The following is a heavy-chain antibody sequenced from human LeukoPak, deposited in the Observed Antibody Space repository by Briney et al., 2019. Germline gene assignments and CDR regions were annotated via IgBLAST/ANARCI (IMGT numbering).Heavy chain of an antibody. D-gene: IGHD2-15*01. J-gene: IGHJ5*02. V-gene: IGHV3-30-3*01. CDR2: ISYDGSNK. Sequence: GRSLRLSCAASGFTFSSYAMHWVRQAPGKGLEWVAVISYDGSNKYYADSVKGRFTISRDNSKNTLYLQMNSRRAEDTAVYYCARERYCSGGSCSRGFDPWGQGTLVTVSS. CDR1: GFTFSSYA. CDR3: ARERYCSGGSCSRGFDP.